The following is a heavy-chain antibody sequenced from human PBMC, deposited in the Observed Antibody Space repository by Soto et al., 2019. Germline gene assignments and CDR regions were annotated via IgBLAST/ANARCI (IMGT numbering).Heavy chain of an antibody. J-gene: IGHJ6*02. V-gene: IGHV4-31*03. CDR1: GGSIRSGGYY. D-gene: IGHD1-1*01. Sequence: NPSETLSLTCTVSGGSIRSGGYYWSWVRQSPRRGLEWIGNIYYSGSTYYNPSLKSRLTISVDTSKNQFSLNLSSVTAADTAVYYCASDRLLDKDGTARHYFGLDVWGQGTTVTVSS. CDR3: ASDRLLDKDGTARHYFGLDV. CDR2: IYYSGST.